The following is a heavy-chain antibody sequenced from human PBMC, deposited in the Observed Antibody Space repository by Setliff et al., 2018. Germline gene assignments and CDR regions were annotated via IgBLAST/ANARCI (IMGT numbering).Heavy chain of an antibody. V-gene: IGHV3-11*04. Sequence: SLRLSCAASGFTFKDYYMSWIRQAPGKGLEWISKISGGGTTMFYADSVRDRLTVSRVNAKNSLFLEMNSLRAEDTGVYYCARDGVYYGMDVWGQGTSVTVSS. CDR1: GFTFKDYY. CDR3: ARDGVYYGMDV. CDR2: ISGGGTTM. J-gene: IGHJ6*02.